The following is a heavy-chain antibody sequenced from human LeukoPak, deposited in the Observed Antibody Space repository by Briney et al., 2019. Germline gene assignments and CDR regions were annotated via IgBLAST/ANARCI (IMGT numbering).Heavy chain of an antibody. CDR3: ARSYGDYVSIDY. V-gene: IGHV3-30-3*01. CDR2: ISYDGSNK. J-gene: IGHJ4*02. D-gene: IGHD4-17*01. CDR1: GFTFSSYA. Sequence: PGRSLRLSCAASGFTFSSYAMHWVRQAPGKGLEWVAVISYDGSNKYYADSVKGRFTISRDNSKNTLYLQKNSLRAEDTAVYYCARSYGDYVSIDYWGQGTLVTVSS.